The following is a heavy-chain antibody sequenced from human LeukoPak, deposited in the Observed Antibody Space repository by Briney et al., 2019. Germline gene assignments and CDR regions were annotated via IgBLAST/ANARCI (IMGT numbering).Heavy chain of an antibody. Sequence: ASVQVSCKASGYTFTGYYMHWVRQAPGQGLEWMGWINPNSGGRNYAQKFQGRVTMTRDTSISTAYMELSRLRSDDTAVYYCARNLPFCTNGICSLDYWGQGTLVTVSS. D-gene: IGHD2-8*01. CDR3: ARNLPFCTNGICSLDY. V-gene: IGHV1-2*02. CDR1: GYTFTGYY. CDR2: INPNSGGR. J-gene: IGHJ4*02.